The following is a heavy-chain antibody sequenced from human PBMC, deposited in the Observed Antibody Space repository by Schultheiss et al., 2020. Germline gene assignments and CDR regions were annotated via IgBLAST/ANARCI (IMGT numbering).Heavy chain of an antibody. Sequence: SETLSLTCAVYGGSFSGYYWSWIRQPPGKGLEWIGEINHSGSTNYNPSLKSRVTISVDTSKNQFSLKLSSVTAADTAVYYCARMRVTRRVDYWGQGTTVTVSS. CDR3: ARMRVTRRVDY. V-gene: IGHV4-34*01. D-gene: IGHD2-21*02. J-gene: IGHJ4*03. CDR1: GGSFSGYY. CDR2: INHSGST.